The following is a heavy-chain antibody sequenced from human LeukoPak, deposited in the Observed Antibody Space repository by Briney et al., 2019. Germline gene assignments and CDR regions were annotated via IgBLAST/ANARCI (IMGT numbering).Heavy chain of an antibody. CDR3: AKAFSGVTTFY. D-gene: IGHD4-17*01. J-gene: IGHJ4*02. CDR1: GFTFSSYA. Sequence: GGSLRLSCTASGFTFSSYAMSWVRQAPGKGLEWVSAISGSGGSTYYADSVKGRFTISRDNSKNTLYLQMNSLRAEDTAVYYCAKAFSGVTTFYWGQGTLVTVSS. V-gene: IGHV3-23*01. CDR2: ISGSGGST.